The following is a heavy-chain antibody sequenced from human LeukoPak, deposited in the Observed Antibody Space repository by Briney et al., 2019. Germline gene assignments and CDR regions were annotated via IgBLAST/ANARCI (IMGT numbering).Heavy chain of an antibody. CDR1: GYTFTDYY. J-gene: IGHJ4*02. D-gene: IGHD6-19*01. CDR2: INPNSGDT. V-gene: IGHV1-2*02. Sequence: ASVKVSCKASGYTFTDYYIHWVRQAPGQGFEWMGWINPNSGDTNYAQKFQGRVTMTRETSISTVYMEVNRLRFDDTAVYYCARDDSSGWNWGQGTLVTVSS. CDR3: ARDDSSGWN.